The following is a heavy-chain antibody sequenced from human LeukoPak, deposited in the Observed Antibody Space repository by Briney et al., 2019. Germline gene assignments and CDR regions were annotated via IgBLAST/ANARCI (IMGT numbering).Heavy chain of an antibody. D-gene: IGHD6-19*01. CDR3: ARDGVAGGFDY. CDR1: GGXIGSYY. V-gene: IGHV4-59*01. J-gene: IGHJ4*02. Sequence: PSETLSLTCSVSGGXIGSYYCNWIRQAPGKGLEWIGYIHYSGSTNHNSSLKSRVTISVDTSKNQCSLKLSSVTAADTAVYYCARDGVAGGFDYWGQGTLVTVSS. CDR2: IHYSGST.